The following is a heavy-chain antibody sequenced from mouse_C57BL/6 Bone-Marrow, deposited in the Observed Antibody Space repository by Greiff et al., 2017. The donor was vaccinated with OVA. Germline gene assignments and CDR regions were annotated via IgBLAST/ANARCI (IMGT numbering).Heavy chain of an antibody. CDR1: GYTFTSYW. J-gene: IGHJ2*01. D-gene: IGHD1-1*01. CDR3: TRGVYYYGSSRDY. V-gene: IGHV1-5*01. CDR2: IYPGNSDT. Sequence: EVQLQQSGTVLARPGASVKMSCKPSGYTFTSYWMHWVKQRPGQGLEWIGAIYPGNSDTSYNQKFKGKAKLTAVTSASTAYMERSSLTNEDSAVYSCTRGVYYYGSSRDYWGQGTTLTVSS.